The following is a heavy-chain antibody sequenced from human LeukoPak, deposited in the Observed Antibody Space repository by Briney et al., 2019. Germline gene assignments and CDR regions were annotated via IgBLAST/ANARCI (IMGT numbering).Heavy chain of an antibody. CDR3: ARQQVPNARDYFDY. J-gene: IGHJ4*02. Sequence: GGSLRHSRAPSGFNLRSYRLTWVPEAPRKGLEWVSTIRKDGSEKYYGDSVKGRFTISRDNAENSLALQLNSLRAEDTAVYYCARQQVPNARDYFDYGGQGSLVSVSS. CDR1: GFNLRSYR. D-gene: IGHD2-8*01. CDR2: IRKDGSEK. V-gene: IGHV3-7*04.